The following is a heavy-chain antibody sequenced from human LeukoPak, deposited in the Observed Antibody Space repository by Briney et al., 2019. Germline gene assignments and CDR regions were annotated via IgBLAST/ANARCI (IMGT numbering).Heavy chain of an antibody. V-gene: IGHV3-23*01. CDR3: AKDREGGL. CDR2: ISGNSIST. J-gene: IGHJ4*02. CDR1: GFTFSSYA. Sequence: GGSLRLSCAASGFTFSSYAMSWVRQAPGKGLEWVSVISGNSISTYYADSVKGRFTISRDNSKNTLYLQMNSLRAEDTAMYYCAKDREGGLWGQGTLVTVSS. D-gene: IGHD3-16*01.